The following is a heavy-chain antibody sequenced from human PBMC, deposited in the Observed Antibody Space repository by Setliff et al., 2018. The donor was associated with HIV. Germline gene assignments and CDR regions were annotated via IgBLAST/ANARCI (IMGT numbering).Heavy chain of an antibody. CDR2: IYESGRT. D-gene: IGHD2-15*01. V-gene: IGHV4-34*01. CDR1: GASFSDYS. J-gene: IGHJ6*03. CDR3: ARGRCSGGACSGRYSYLHIDV. Sequence: ETLSLTCAVYGASFSDYSWTWIRRPPGKGLEWIGEIYESGRTDYNPSLTSRVTMSVDSSKKQFSLRLTSVAAADTALYYCARGRCSGGACSGRYSYLHIDVWGKGTTVTVSS.